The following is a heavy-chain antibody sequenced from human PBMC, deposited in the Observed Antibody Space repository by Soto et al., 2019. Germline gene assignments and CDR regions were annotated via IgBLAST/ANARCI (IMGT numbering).Heavy chain of an antibody. CDR1: GGSISSYY. V-gene: IGHV4-4*07. CDR3: ARAGYRGYGGYSSGMDV. CDR2: IYTSGST. J-gene: IGHJ6*02. D-gene: IGHD5-12*01. Sequence: QVQLQESGPGLVKPSETLSLTCTVSGGSISSYYWSWIRQPAGKGLEWIRRIYTSGSTNYNPSLTGRVTMSVDPAKDPFSRRLSSVTAAGTAVYYCARAGYRGYGGYSSGMDVWGRGTTVTVSS.